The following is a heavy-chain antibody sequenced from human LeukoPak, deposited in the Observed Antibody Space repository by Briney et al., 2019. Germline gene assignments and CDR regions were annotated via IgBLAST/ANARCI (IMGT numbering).Heavy chain of an antibody. J-gene: IGHJ4*02. Sequence: SETLSLTCTVSGASIRSNFWSWIRQPPGKGLEWIGYIYYTGGTTYNPSLKSRLTISVDTSKNQFSLKLSSVTAADTAVYYCARGPPPDFDCWGQGTLVTVSS. CDR1: GASIRSNF. CDR3: ARGPPPDFDC. V-gene: IGHV4-59*12. CDR2: IYYTGGT.